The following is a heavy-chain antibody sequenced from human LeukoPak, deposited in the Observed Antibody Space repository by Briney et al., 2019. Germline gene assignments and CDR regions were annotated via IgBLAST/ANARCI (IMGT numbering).Heavy chain of an antibody. CDR3: ARGYSSYYPDAFDI. V-gene: IGHV3-48*03. CDR1: GFTFSSYE. Sequence: GGSLRLSCVASGFTFSSYEMNWVRQAPGRGLEWISYMSFSGSTIYYADSVKGRFTISRDNAKNSLYLQMNSLRAEDTAVYYCARGYSSYYPDAFDIWGQGTMVTVSS. J-gene: IGHJ3*02. D-gene: IGHD5-12*01. CDR2: MSFSGSTI.